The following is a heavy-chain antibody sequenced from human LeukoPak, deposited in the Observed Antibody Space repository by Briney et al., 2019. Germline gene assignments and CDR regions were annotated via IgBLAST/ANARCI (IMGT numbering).Heavy chain of an antibody. CDR1: GYTFTSYG. J-gene: IGHJ4*02. D-gene: IGHD2-2*01. V-gene: IGHV1-18*01. Sequence: GASVKVSCKSSGYTFTSYGISWVRQAPGQGLEWMGWISAYNGNPNYAQKLQGRVTMTTDTSTSTAYMELRSLRSDDTAVYYCARTPLPDIVVVPAAVSFDYWGQGTLVTVSS. CDR2: ISAYNGNP. CDR3: ARTPLPDIVVVPAAVSFDY.